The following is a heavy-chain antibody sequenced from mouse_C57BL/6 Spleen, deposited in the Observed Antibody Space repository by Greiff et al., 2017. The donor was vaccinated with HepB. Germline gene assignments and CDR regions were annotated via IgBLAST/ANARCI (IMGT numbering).Heavy chain of an antibody. J-gene: IGHJ2*01. CDR1: GYTFTSYW. V-gene: IGHV1-50*01. CDR2: IDPSDSYT. D-gene: IGHD2-3*01. CDR3: ARGGWFH. Sequence: QVQLQQPGAELVKPGASVKLSCKASGYTFTSYWMQWVNQRPGQGLEWIGEIDPSDSYTNYNQKFKGKATLTVDTSSSTAYMQLSSLTSEDSAVYYCARGGWFHWGQGTTLTVSS.